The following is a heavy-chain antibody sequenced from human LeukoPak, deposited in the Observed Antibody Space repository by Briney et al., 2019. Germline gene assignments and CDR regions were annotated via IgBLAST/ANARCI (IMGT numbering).Heavy chain of an antibody. Sequence: PGGSLKLSCTASGFSFSGHWMHWARQLPGKGLVWVSRISPTGSTTSYADSVKGRFTVSRDNAENTLYLQVNNLRAEDTAVYYCARGPNSNWSGPDFWGQGTLLTVSS. CDR3: ARGPNSNWSGPDF. J-gene: IGHJ4*02. CDR2: ISPTGSTT. CDR1: GFSFSGHW. V-gene: IGHV3-74*01. D-gene: IGHD6-6*01.